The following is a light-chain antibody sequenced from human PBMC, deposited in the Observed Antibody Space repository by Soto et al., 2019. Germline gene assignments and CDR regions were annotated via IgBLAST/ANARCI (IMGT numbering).Light chain of an antibody. CDR3: QKYDHLHMYT. V-gene: IGKV1-33*01. Sequence: DIQMTQSPSSLSASVGDRVTITCQASQDISNYLNWYQQKPGKAPKLLIYDASNLETGVPSRFSGSGSGTDFTFTISSLQTEAIATYYCQKYDHLHMYTFGQGTTLEIK. CDR2: DAS. CDR1: QDISNY. J-gene: IGKJ2*01.